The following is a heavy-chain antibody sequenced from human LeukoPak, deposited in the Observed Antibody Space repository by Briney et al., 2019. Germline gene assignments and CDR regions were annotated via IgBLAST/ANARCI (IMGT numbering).Heavy chain of an antibody. CDR1: GFAFGSYA. CDR3: TRDKAARHLDY. J-gene: IGHJ4*02. V-gene: IGHV3-23*01. CDR2: ISEDGGRT. D-gene: IGHD6-25*01. Sequence: GGSLRLSCAASGFAFGSYALNWVRQAPGKGLEWVSTISEDGGRTYYADSVKGRFTISRDNSKNTVYLQMNSLRAEDTAVYYCTRDKAARHLDYWGQGALVTVPS.